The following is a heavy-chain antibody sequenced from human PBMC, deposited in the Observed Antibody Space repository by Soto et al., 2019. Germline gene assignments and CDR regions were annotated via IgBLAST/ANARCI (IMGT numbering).Heavy chain of an antibody. D-gene: IGHD3-10*01. CDR1: GYTFSIYE. J-gene: IGHJ3*02. CDR3: TTTNHRGIDM. V-gene: IGHV1-8*01. CDR2: MNPNSGNT. Sequence: SAYVSCTAYGYTFSIYEINWLRQVTIQAQEWMGWMNPNSGNTGYPQKFQRKVTMTRNTSISTAYMERSSVRSGDTDVYYCTTTNHRGIDMWGQGTMVTV.